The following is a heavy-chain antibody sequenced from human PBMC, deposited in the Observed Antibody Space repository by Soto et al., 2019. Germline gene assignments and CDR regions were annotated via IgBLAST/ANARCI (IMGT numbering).Heavy chain of an antibody. CDR1: GFTFSSCA. Sequence: QVQLVESGGGVVQPGRSLRLSCVASGFTFSSCAMHWVRQVPGKGLEWPAVVTHDGSLYPYADSVKGRFSISRDNSRKTLYLQMNSLRPEDTAVYYCVKDRSDTWSFDYWGQGTLVTVSS. D-gene: IGHD2-8*02. CDR2: VTHDGSLY. V-gene: IGHV3-30*18. J-gene: IGHJ4*02. CDR3: VKDRSDTWSFDY.